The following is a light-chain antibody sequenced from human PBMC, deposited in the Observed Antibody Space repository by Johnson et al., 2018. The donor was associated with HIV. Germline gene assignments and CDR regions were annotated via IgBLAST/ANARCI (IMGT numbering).Light chain of an antibody. CDR3: AAWDSGLSARYV. CDR1: SSNIGNNY. Sequence: QSVLTQPPSVSAAPGQKVTISCSGSSSNIGNNYVSWYQQLPGTAPKLLIYDNNKRPSGIPDRFSASKSGTSATLGITGVHTGDEADYYCAAWDSGLSARYVFGPGT. V-gene: IGLV1-51*01. CDR2: DNN. J-gene: IGLJ1*01.